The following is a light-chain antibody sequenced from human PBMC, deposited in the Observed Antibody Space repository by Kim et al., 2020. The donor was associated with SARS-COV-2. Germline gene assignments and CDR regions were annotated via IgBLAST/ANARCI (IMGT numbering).Light chain of an antibody. V-gene: IGLV2-14*01. CDR2: EVN. CDR3: SSYSNTSTHAI. CDR1: RTDIGDYKF. Sequence: QSALTQIASVSGSPGQSITISCTGTRTDIGDYKFVSWYQQHPGKAPKLLLFEVNNRPSGISDRFSGSKSGKTASLTISGLQTEDEADYYCSSYSNTSTHAIFGGGTSLTVL. J-gene: IGLJ2*01.